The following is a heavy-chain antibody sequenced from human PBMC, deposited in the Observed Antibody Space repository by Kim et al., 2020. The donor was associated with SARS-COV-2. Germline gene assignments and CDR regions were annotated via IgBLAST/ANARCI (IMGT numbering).Heavy chain of an antibody. Sequence: GGSLRLSCAASGFTFSSYAMSWVRQAPGKGLEWVSAISGSGGSTYYADSVKGRFTISRDNSKNTLYLQMNSLRAEDTAVYYCAKDPYYDILTGYLHVPSNDAFDIWGQGTMVTFSS. V-gene: IGHV3-23*01. J-gene: IGHJ3*02. CDR3: AKDPYYDILTGYLHVPSNDAFDI. CDR1: GFTFSSYA. D-gene: IGHD3-9*01. CDR2: ISGSGGST.